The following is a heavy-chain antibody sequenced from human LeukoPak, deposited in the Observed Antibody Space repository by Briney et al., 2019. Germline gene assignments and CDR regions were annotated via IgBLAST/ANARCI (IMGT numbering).Heavy chain of an antibody. D-gene: IGHD6-19*01. CDR1: GGSISSSSYY. V-gene: IGHV4-39*07. CDR2: IYYSGST. Sequence: SGTLSLTCTVSGGSISSSSYYWGWIRQPPGKGLEWIGSIYYSGSTYYNPSLKSRVTISVDTSKNQFSLKLSSVTAADTAVYYCARVIAVAGQGMNYFDYWGQGTLVTVSS. J-gene: IGHJ4*02. CDR3: ARVIAVAGQGMNYFDY.